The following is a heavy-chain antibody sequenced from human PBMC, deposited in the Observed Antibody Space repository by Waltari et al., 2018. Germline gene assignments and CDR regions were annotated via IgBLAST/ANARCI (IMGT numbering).Heavy chain of an antibody. J-gene: IGHJ6*03. Sequence: QVQLQQWGAGLLKPSETLSLTCAVHGGSFSGYYWSWIRQPPGKGLEWIGEINHSGSTNYNPSLKSRVTISVDTSKNQFSLKLSSVTAADTAVYYCAREDSSSWYGGYYYYMDVWGKGTTVTVSS. CDR1: GGSFSGYY. CDR3: AREDSSSWYGGYYYYMDV. V-gene: IGHV4-34*01. CDR2: INHSGST. D-gene: IGHD6-13*01.